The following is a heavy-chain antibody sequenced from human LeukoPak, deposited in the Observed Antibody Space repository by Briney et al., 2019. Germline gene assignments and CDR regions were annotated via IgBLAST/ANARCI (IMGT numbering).Heavy chain of an antibody. CDR2: ISAYSGNT. D-gene: IGHD6-19*01. V-gene: IGHV1-18*01. CDR3: ARDPSYSSGWYDGFDWFDP. CDR1: GYTFTSYG. J-gene: IGHJ5*02. Sequence: GASVKVSCKASGYTFTSYGISWVRQAPGQGLEWMGWISAYSGNTNYAQKLQGRVTMTTDTSTSTAYMELRSLRSDDTAVYYCARDPSYSSGWYDGFDWFDPWGQGTLVTVSS.